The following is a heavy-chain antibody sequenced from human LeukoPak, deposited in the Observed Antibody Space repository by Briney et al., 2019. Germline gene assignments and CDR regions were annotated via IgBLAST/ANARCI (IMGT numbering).Heavy chain of an antibody. D-gene: IGHD2-15*01. CDR3: AREWEYCSGGSCYLFSDAIDH. CDR2: ISSSSSYI. CDR1: GFTFSSLS. J-gene: IGHJ5*02. V-gene: IGHV3-21*01. Sequence: PGGSLRLSCAASGFTFSSLSVNWVRQAPGRGLEWVSSISSSSSYIYYADSVKGRFTISRDNAKNSLYLQMNSLRAEDTAVYYCAREWEYCSGGSCYLFSDAIDHCGQGTLVTVSS.